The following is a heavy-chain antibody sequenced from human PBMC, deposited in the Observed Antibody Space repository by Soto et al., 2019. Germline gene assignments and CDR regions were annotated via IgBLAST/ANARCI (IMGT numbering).Heavy chain of an antibody. CDR3: AKDMRGGSSSSRYYYGVDV. V-gene: IGHV3-9*01. J-gene: IGHJ6*02. CDR1: GFTFDDYA. CDR2: SSWDSGTI. D-gene: IGHD6-13*01. Sequence: EVQLVESGGGLVQPGRSLRLSCAASGFTFDDYAMHWVRQAPGKGLEWVSGSSWDSGTIVYVDSVKGRFTICRDNAKNSLYLQMNSLRAEDTALYYCAKDMRGGSSSSRYYYGVDVWGQGTTVTVSS.